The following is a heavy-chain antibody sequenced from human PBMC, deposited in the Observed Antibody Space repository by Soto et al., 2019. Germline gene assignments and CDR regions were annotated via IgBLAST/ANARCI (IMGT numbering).Heavy chain of an antibody. CDR3: AKPTGPIAAAGMRWYFDL. J-gene: IGHJ2*01. Sequence: GGSLRLSCAASGFTFSSYGMHWVRQAPGKGLEWVAVISYDGSNKYYADSVKGRFTISRDNSKNTLYLQMNSLRAEDTAVYYCAKPTGPIAAAGMRWYFDLWGRGTLVTSPQ. V-gene: IGHV3-30*18. CDR2: ISYDGSNK. D-gene: IGHD6-13*01. CDR1: GFTFSSYG.